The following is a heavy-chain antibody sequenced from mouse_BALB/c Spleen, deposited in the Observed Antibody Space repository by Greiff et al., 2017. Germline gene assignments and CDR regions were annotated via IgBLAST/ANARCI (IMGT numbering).Heavy chain of an antibody. J-gene: IGHJ4*01. CDR3: ARKMYGNPYYYAMDY. Sequence: EVQLQESGPGLVKPSQSLSLTCTVTGYSITSDYAWIWIRQFPGNKLEWMGYISYSGSTSYNPSLKSRISITRDTSKNQFFLQLNSVTTEDTATYYCARKMYGNPYYYAMDYWGQGTSVTVSS. D-gene: IGHD2-10*02. CDR1: GYSITSDYA. CDR2: ISYSGST. V-gene: IGHV3-2*02.